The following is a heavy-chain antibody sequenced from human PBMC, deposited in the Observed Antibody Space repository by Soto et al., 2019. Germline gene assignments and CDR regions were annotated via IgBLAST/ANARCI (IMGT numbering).Heavy chain of an antibody. CDR1: GYTFTGYY. CDR2: INPNSGGT. D-gene: IGHD3-3*01. J-gene: IGHJ5*02. CDR3: ARGLPIGIFGVVNWFDP. Sequence: ASVKVSCKASGYTFTGYYMHWVRQAPGQGLEWMGWINPNSGGTNYAQKFQGWVTMTRDTSISTAYMELSRLRSDDTAVHYCARGLPIGIFGVVNWFDPWGQGTLVTVSS. V-gene: IGHV1-2*04.